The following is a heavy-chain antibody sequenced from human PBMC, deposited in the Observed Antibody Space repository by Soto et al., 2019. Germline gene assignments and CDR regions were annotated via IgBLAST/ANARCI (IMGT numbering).Heavy chain of an antibody. CDR1: GFTFSNYW. V-gene: IGHV3-74*01. CDR2: INSDGSTS. Sequence: EVQLVESGGGLVQPGGSLRLSCAASGFTFSNYWMYWVRQAPGKGLVWVSRINSDGSTSSYADSVKGRFTISRDNAKSTLYLQMNSLRAEDTAVYYCARGDCVGGSCYSLAGSYYYMDVWGKGTTVTVFS. D-gene: IGHD2-15*01. J-gene: IGHJ6*03. CDR3: ARGDCVGGSCYSLAGSYYYMDV.